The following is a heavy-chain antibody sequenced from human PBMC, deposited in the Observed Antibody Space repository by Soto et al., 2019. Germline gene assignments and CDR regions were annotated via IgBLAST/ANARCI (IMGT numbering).Heavy chain of an antibody. V-gene: IGHV3-74*01. D-gene: IGHD3-10*01. CDR3: ASAYGSGSYYY. J-gene: IGHJ4*02. CDR1: GITFSNYW. CDR2: INGDGSSP. Sequence: GGSLRLSCVGSGITFSNYWMHWVHQPPGKGLVWVSRINGDGSSPNYADSVKGRFTISRDNAKSTLYLQMDSLRVEDTAVYYCASAYGSGSYYYWGQGTLVTVSS.